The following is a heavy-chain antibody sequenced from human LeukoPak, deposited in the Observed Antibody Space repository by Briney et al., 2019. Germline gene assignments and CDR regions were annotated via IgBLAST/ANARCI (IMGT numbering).Heavy chain of an antibody. D-gene: IGHD2-2*01. J-gene: IGHJ4*02. CDR2: IKQDGSEK. CDR3: ANQYCSSTSCYERAYGY. V-gene: IGHV3-7*01. Sequence: PGGSLRLSCAASGFTFSSSWMSWVRQAPGKGLEWVANIKQDGSEKYYVDSVKGRFTISRDNSKNTLYLQMNSLRAEDTAVYYCANQYCSSTSCYERAYGYWGQGTLVTVSS. CDR1: GFTFSSSW.